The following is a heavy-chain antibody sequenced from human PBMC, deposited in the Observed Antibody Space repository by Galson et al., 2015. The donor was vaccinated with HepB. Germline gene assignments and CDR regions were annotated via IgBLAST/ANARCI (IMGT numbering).Heavy chain of an antibody. D-gene: IGHD3-3*01. CDR2: INAGNGNT. J-gene: IGHJ4*02. Sequence: SVKVSCKASGYTFTSYAMRWVRQAPGQRLEWMGWINAGNGNTKYSQKFQGRVTITRDTSASTAYMELSSLRSEDTAVYYCARGRGITIFGVAPLTFDYWGQGTLVTVSS. CDR1: GYTFTSYA. CDR3: ARGRGITIFGVAPLTFDY. V-gene: IGHV1-3*01.